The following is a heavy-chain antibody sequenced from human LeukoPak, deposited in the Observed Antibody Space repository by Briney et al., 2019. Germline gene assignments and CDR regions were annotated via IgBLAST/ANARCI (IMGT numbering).Heavy chain of an antibody. CDR2: ISGSGSST. Sequence: GGSLRLFCAASGFTFSSYAMSWVRQAPGKGLEWVSAISGSGSSTYYADSVKGRFTISRDNSKNTLYLQMNSLRAEDTAVYYCAKDPQYQLLSYLDYWGQGTLVTVSS. V-gene: IGHV3-23*01. CDR3: AKDPQYQLLSYLDY. J-gene: IGHJ4*02. D-gene: IGHD2-2*01. CDR1: GFTFSSYA.